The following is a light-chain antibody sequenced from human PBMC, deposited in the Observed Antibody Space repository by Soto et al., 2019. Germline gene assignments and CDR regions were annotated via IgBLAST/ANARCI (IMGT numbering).Light chain of an antibody. J-gene: IGLJ1*01. Sequence: QSVLTQPASVSGSPGQSITISCTGTSCDVGDYNYVSWYQQYPGKAPKLMIYDVRNRPSGVSNRFSGSKSGNTASLTISGLKDEDEDDYYCSTCRISSTVVFGTGTKVTVL. CDR2: DVR. CDR3: STCRISSTVV. V-gene: IGLV2-14*03. CDR1: SCDVGDYNY.